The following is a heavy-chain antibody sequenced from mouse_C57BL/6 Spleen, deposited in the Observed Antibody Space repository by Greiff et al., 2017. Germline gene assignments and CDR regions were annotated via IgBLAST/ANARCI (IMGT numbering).Heavy chain of an antibody. D-gene: IGHD1-2*01. J-gene: IGHJ4*01. Sequence: VQLQQSGAELVKPGASVKLSCKASGYTFTSYWMHWVKQRPGQGLEWIGMIHPNSGSTNYNEKFKSKATLTVDKSSSTAYMQLSSLTSEDSAVYYCARALHDSPYAMDYWGQGTSVTVSS. V-gene: IGHV1-64*01. CDR2: IHPNSGST. CDR3: ARALHDSPYAMDY. CDR1: GYTFTSYW.